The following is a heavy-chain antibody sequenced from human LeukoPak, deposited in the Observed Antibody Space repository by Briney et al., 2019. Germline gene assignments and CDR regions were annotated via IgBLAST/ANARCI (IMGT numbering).Heavy chain of an antibody. D-gene: IGHD2-21*01. CDR2: ISAYSGNT. Sequence: ASVKVSCKASGYTFTSYGISWVRQAPGQGLEWMGRISAYSGNTNYAQKLKGRVTMTTDTSTSTTYMELRSLRSDDTAVYYCARKDTQHGYWGQGTLVTVSS. V-gene: IGHV1-18*01. CDR1: GYTFTSYG. J-gene: IGHJ4*02. CDR3: ARKDTQHGY.